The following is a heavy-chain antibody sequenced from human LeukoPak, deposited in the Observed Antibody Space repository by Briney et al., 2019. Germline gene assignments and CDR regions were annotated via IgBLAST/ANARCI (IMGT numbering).Heavy chain of an antibody. CDR2: IRYDGSNK. CDR3: AYSYDSSGCIDY. Sequence: GGSLRLSCAASGFTFSSYGMHWVRRAPGKGLEWVAFIRYDGSNKYYADSVKGRFTISRDNSKNTLYLQMNSLRAEDTAVYYCAYSYDSSGCIDYWGQGTLVTVSS. CDR1: GFTFSSYG. J-gene: IGHJ4*02. V-gene: IGHV3-30*02. D-gene: IGHD3-22*01.